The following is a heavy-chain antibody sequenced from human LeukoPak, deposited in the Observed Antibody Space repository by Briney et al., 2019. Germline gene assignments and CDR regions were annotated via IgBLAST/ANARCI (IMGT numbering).Heavy chain of an antibody. V-gene: IGHV4-61*01. J-gene: IGHJ6*04. D-gene: IGHD2-2*01. CDR3: ARDRDIVVVPAAGKYYYYGMDV. CDR1: GGSVSSGSYY. CDR2: IYYSGST. Sequence: SETLSLTCTVSGGSVSSGSYYWSWIRQPPGKGLEWIGYIYYSGSTNYNPSLKSRVTISVDTSKNPFSLKLSSVTAADTAVYYCARDRDIVVVPAAGKYYYYGMDVWGKETTVTVSS.